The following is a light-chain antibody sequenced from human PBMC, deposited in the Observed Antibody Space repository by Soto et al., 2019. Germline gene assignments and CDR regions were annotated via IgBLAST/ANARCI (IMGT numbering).Light chain of an antibody. J-gene: IGKJ2*01. Sequence: DIQMTQSPSSLSASIGDRVTITCRPSQSISTYLHWYQQKPGEAPKLLISGASSLQSGVPSRFSGSGSGTEFTLTINTLQREDFATYYCQQSYSTLYTFGQGTKLEIK. CDR3: QQSYSTLYT. V-gene: IGKV1-39*01. CDR2: GAS. CDR1: QSISTY.